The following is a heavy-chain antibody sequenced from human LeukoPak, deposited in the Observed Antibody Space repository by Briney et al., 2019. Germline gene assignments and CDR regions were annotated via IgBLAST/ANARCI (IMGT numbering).Heavy chain of an antibody. CDR2: ISSSSYV. J-gene: IGHJ4*02. V-gene: IGHV3-21*01. D-gene: IGHD6-13*01. CDR1: GFTLSSYS. CDR3: ARVGARIAAADY. Sequence: PGGSLRLSCAASGFTLSSYSMNWVRQAPGKGLEWVSSISSSSYVYYADSVKGRFTISRDNAKNSLYLQMNSLRAEDTAVYYCARVGARIAAADYWGQGTLVTVSS.